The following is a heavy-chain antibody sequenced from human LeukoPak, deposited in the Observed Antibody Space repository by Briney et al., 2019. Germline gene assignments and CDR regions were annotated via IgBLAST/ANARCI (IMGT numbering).Heavy chain of an antibody. CDR1: GGSFSGYY. V-gene: IGHV4-34*01. D-gene: IGHD3-16*01. Sequence: SETLSLTCAVYGGSFSGYYWSWIRQPPGKGLEWIGEINHSGSTYYNPSLKSRVTISVDTSKNQFSLKLSSVTAADTAVYYCARFPLGRGNIWVYFDYWGQGTLVTVSS. CDR2: INHSGST. CDR3: ARFPLGRGNIWVYFDY. J-gene: IGHJ4*02.